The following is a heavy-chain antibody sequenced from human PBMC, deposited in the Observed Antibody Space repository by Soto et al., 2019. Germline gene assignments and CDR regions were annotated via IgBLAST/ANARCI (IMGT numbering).Heavy chain of an antibody. CDR1: GFTFTNYA. CDR3: AKYSTTGASRLFDY. Sequence: EVQLLESGGGLVQPGGSLRLSCGASGFTFTNYAVAWIRQAPGKGLAWVSSTTSSGDVTYYADSVKGRFTVSRDNSKYTLYLQMNSLRAEDTATDYCAKYSTTGASRLFDYWGQGTLVTVSS. CDR2: TTSSGDVT. J-gene: IGHJ4*02. D-gene: IGHD1-1*01. V-gene: IGHV3-23*01.